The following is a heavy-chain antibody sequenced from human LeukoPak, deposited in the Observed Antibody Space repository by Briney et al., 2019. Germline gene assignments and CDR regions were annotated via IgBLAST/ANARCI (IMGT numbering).Heavy chain of an antibody. V-gene: IGHV3-7*01. J-gene: IGHJ4*02. D-gene: IGHD6-13*01. Sequence: PGGSLRLSCAASGFTFSSYWMSWVRQAPGKGLEWVANIKQDGSEKYNVDSVKGRFTISRDNAKNSLYLQMNSLRAENTAVYYCARDGGQLVGPPDYWGQGTLVTVSS. CDR3: ARDGGQLVGPPDY. CDR1: GFTFSSYW. CDR2: IKQDGSEK.